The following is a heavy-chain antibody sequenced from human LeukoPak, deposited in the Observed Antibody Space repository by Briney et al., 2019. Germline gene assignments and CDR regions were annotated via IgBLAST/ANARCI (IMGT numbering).Heavy chain of an antibody. J-gene: IGHJ6*03. V-gene: IGHV4-61*02. Sequence: PSQTLSLTCTVSGGSISSGSYYWSWIRQPAGKGLEWIGRIDTSGSTNYNPSLKSRVTISVDTSKNQFSLKLSSVTAADTAVYYCARVRCSGGSCPYYYYYYYMDVWGKGTTVTVSS. CDR2: IDTSGST. CDR1: GGSISSGSYY. CDR3: ARVRCSGGSCPYYYYYYYMDV. D-gene: IGHD2-15*01.